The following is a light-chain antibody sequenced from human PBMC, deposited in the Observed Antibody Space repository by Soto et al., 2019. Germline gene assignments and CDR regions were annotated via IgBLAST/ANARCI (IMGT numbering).Light chain of an antibody. CDR1: SSDVGGYDY. CDR2: EVS. CDR3: TSYTSSGDRV. V-gene: IGLV2-14*01. J-gene: IGLJ1*01. Sequence: QSALAQPASVSGSPGQSITISCTGTSSDVGGYDYVSWYQQHPGKAPKLIIYEVSNRPSGISNRFSGSKSGNTASLTISGLQAEDEADYYCTSYTSSGDRVFGTGTKVTVL.